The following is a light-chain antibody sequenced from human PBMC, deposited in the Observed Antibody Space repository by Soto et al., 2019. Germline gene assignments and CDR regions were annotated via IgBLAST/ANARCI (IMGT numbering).Light chain of an antibody. CDR2: KAS. CDR3: QQYSTFPWT. J-gene: IGKJ1*01. CDR1: QSIGSW. V-gene: IGKV1-5*03. Sequence: DIQLTHSPSTLSASLGDRVTITCRASQSIGSWLAWYQQRPGKAPNVLIYKASNLERGVPSRFSGSGSATEFTLTISSLQPEDFATYYCQQYSTFPWTFGQGTKVEI.